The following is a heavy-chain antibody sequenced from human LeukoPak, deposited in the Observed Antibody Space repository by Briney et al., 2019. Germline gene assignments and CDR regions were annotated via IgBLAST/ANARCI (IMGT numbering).Heavy chain of an antibody. CDR3: ARPVPSRLGWFDP. CDR1: GGSISSSSYY. V-gene: IGHV4-39*01. D-gene: IGHD1-1*01. CDR2: IYYSGST. Sequence: SETLSLTCTVSGGSISSSSYYWGWVRQPPGKGREWIGNIYYSGSTYYSPSLKCRVPISVDTSKNQFSLKLSSVTAADTAVYYCARPVPSRLGWFDPWGQGTLVTVSS. J-gene: IGHJ5*02.